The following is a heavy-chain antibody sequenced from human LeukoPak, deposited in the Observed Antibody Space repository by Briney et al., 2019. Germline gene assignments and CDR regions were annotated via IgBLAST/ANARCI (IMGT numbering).Heavy chain of an antibody. Sequence: PGGSLGLSCAASGFTFDDYAMHWVRQAPGKGLEWVSGISWNSGSIGYADSVKGRFTISRDNAKNSLYLQMNSLRAEDTALYYCAKSQDYDILTGLDYWGQGTLVTVSS. J-gene: IGHJ4*02. CDR2: ISWNSGSI. D-gene: IGHD3-9*01. V-gene: IGHV3-9*01. CDR3: AKSQDYDILTGLDY. CDR1: GFTFDDYA.